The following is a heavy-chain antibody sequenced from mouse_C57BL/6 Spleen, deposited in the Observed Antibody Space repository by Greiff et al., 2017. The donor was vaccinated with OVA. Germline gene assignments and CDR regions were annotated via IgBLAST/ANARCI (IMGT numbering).Heavy chain of an antibody. CDR2: ISGGGGNT. V-gene: IGHV5-9*01. J-gene: IGHJ2*01. CDR1: GFTFSSYT. CDR3: ARPYGSSYVGD. Sequence: EVKLMESGGGLVKPGGSLKLSCAASGFTFSSYTMSWVRQTPEKRLEWVATISGGGGNTYYPDSVKGRFTISRDNAKNTLYLQMSSLRSEDTALYYCARPYGSSYVGDWGQGTTLTVSS. D-gene: IGHD1-1*01.